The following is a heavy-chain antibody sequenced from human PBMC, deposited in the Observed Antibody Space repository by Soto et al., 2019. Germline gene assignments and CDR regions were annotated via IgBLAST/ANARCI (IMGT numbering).Heavy chain of an antibody. J-gene: IGHJ4*02. CDR3: ARETYYYDSSGYSYYFDY. CDR2: IYHSGST. Sequence: SETLSLTCAVSGGSISSGGYSWSWIRQPPGKGLEWIGYIYHSGSTYYNPSLKSRVTISVDRSKNQFSLKLSSVTAADTAVYYCARETYYYDSSGYSYYFDYWGQGTLVTVSS. CDR1: GGSISSGGYS. V-gene: IGHV4-30-2*01. D-gene: IGHD3-22*01.